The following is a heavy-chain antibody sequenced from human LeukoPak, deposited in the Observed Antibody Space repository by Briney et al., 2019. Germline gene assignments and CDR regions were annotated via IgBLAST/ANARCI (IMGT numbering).Heavy chain of an antibody. CDR3: ASSGYYYYYFDY. Sequence: GGSLRLSCAASGLTFSSYSMNWVRQAPGKGLEWVSSISSSSSYIYYADSVKGRFTISRDNAKNSLYLQMNSLRAEDTAVYYCASSGYYYYYFDYWGQGTLVTVSS. CDR2: ISSSSSYI. CDR1: GLTFSSYS. D-gene: IGHD3-22*01. J-gene: IGHJ4*02. V-gene: IGHV3-21*01.